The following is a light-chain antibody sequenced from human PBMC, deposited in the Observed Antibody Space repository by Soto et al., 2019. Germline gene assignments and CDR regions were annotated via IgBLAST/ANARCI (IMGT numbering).Light chain of an antibody. CDR2: AAS. CDR1: QGIGNY. Sequence: DIQMTQSPSSLSASVGDRVTITCRASQGIGNYLAWYQQKPGKVPKLLIYAASTLQSGVPSRFRGSGFGTDFTLTISSLQPGDVASYYCQQADSFPLSFGGGTKVEI. CDR3: QQADSFPLS. V-gene: IGKV1-27*01. J-gene: IGKJ4*01.